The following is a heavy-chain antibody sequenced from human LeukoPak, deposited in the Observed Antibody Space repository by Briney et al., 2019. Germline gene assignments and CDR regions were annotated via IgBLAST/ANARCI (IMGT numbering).Heavy chain of an antibody. CDR2: INPNSGGT. Sequence: ASVKVSCKASGYTFTGCYMHWVRQAPGQGLEWMGWINPNSGGTNYAQKFQGRVTMTRDTSISTAYMELSRLRSDDTAVYYCARVIAGEQWLSYYYYYGMDVWGQGTTVTVSS. CDR3: ARVIAGEQWLSYYYYYGMDV. D-gene: IGHD6-19*01. J-gene: IGHJ6*02. V-gene: IGHV1-2*02. CDR1: GYTFTGCY.